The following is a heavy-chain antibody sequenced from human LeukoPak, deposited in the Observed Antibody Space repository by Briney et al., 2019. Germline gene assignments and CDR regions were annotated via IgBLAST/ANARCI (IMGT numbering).Heavy chain of an antibody. D-gene: IGHD3-10*01. CDR1: GYTFTGYY. V-gene: IGHV1-2*02. CDR2: INPKSGDT. CDR3: VRDRASGLG. Sequence: ASVKVSCKASGYTFTGYYMQWVRQAPGQGLEWMGWINPKSGDTNYAQKFQGSVTMTRDTSISTAYMEMSRLRCDDTAVYYCVRDRASGLGWGQGTLVTVSS. J-gene: IGHJ4*02.